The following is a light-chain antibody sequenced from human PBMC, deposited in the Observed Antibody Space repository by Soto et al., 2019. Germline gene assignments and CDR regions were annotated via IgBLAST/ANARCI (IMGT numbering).Light chain of an antibody. CDR2: GAS. J-gene: IGKJ2*01. Sequence: EIVMTQSPATLSVSPGERATLSCRASQSVSSNLAWYQQRPSQAPRLLIYGASTRATGIPARFSGSGSGTEFTLTISSLQSEDFAVYNCQQYNKWPRTFGQGTKVDIK. CDR1: QSVSSN. V-gene: IGKV3-15*01. CDR3: QQYNKWPRT.